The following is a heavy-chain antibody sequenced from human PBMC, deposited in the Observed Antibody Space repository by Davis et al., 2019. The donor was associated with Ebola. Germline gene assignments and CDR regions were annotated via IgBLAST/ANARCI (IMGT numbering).Heavy chain of an antibody. CDR1: GGTFSSYA. D-gene: IGHD2-15*01. J-gene: IGHJ4*02. Sequence: ASVKVSCKASGGTFSSYAISWVRQAPGQGLEWMGWMNPNSGNTGYAQKFQGRVTITRNTSISTAYMELSSLRSEDTAVYYCARVSRVRPGYCSGGSCYSEIDYWGQGTLVTVSS. CDR3: ARVSRVRPGYCSGGSCYSEIDY. V-gene: IGHV1-8*03. CDR2: MNPNSGNT.